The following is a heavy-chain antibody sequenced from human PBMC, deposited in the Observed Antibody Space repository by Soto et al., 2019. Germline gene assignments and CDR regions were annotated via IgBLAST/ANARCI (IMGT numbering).Heavy chain of an antibody. D-gene: IGHD1-7*01. CDR1: GYTFANYG. Sequence: QVQLVQSGAEVKEPGASGKISCKTSGYTFANYGVTWVRQAPGQGLEWVGCNTDYAQKFQGTVTMTRDTSTSTAYLELRSLKSDDTAVYYRARGGPHIDGGSWNYYFDYWGQGTLVTVSS. V-gene: IGHV1-18*01. CDR3: ARGGPHIDGGSWNYYFDY. J-gene: IGHJ4*02. CDR2: NT.